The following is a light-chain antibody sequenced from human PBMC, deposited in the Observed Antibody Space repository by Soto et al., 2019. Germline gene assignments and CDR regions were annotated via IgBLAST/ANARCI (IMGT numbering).Light chain of an antibody. CDR1: QSISNW. V-gene: IGKV1-5*03. Sequence: DIQMTQSPSTVSASVGDRVSITCRASQSISNWLAWYQQMPGKAPKLLIHEASTLESGVPSRFSGSGSGTEFTLTISSLQPADFATYYCQQYDSYSFTFGPGTKVDIK. CDR3: QQYDSYSFT. CDR2: EAS. J-gene: IGKJ3*01.